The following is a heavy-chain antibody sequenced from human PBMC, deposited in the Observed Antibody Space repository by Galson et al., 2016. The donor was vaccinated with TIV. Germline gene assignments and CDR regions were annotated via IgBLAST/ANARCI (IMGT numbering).Heavy chain of an antibody. CDR3: ARDRRFCGNECYLYYYYGMGV. J-gene: IGHJ6*02. CDR1: GLTVKSNY. D-gene: IGHD2-21*01. CDR2: ISSGGYT. Sequence: SLRLSCAASGLTVKSNYMTWVRQTPGKGLEFVSLISSGGYTFYADAAKGRFTVSRDEAKNTVFLQMNSRRPEDTAIYYCARDRRFCGNECYLYYYYGMGVWGQGTTVTVSS. V-gene: IGHV3-66*02.